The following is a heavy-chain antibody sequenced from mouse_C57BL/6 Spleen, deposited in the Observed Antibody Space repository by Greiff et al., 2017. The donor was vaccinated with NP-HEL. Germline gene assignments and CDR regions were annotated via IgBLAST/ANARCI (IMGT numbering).Heavy chain of an antibody. CDR1: GYTFTDYE. CDR3: TAYYGSSYEGWYFDV. Sequence: VQLQQSGAELVRPGASVTLSCKASGYTFTDYEMHWVKQTPVHGLEWIGAIDPETGGTAYNQKFKGKAILTADKSSSTAYMALRSLTSEDSAVYYCTAYYGSSYEGWYFDVWGTGTTVTVSS. D-gene: IGHD1-1*01. CDR2: IDPETGGT. V-gene: IGHV1-15*01. J-gene: IGHJ1*03.